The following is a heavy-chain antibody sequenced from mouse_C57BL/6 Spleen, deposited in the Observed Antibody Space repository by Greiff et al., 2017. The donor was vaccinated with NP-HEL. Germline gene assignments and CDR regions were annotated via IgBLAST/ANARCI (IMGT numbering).Heavy chain of an antibody. J-gene: IGHJ2*01. V-gene: IGHV1-15*01. CDR3: TRRTFITTVVAPDY. D-gene: IGHD1-1*01. CDR1: GYTFTDYE. Sequence: QVQLQQSGAELVRPGASVTLSCKASGYTFTDYEMHWVKQTPVHGLEWIGAIDPETGGTAYNQKFKGKAILTADKSSSTAYMELRSLTSEDSAVYYCTRRTFITTVVAPDYWGQGTTLTVSS. CDR2: IDPETGGT.